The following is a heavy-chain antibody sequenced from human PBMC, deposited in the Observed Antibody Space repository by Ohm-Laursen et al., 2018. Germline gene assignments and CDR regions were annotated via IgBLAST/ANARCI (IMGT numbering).Heavy chain of an antibody. Sequence: TLSLTYTVSGASINLYYWSWIRQPPGKGLEWIGYINHSGSTNYNPSLKSRLNISVDTSKNQFSLKLTSVTAADTAVYYCARDLIAYCPTTSCDNFGMDVWGQGTTVTVSS. V-gene: IGHV4-59*01. J-gene: IGHJ6*02. CDR2: INHSGST. CDR3: ARDLIAYCPTTSCDNFGMDV. D-gene: IGHD2-2*01. CDR1: GASINLYY.